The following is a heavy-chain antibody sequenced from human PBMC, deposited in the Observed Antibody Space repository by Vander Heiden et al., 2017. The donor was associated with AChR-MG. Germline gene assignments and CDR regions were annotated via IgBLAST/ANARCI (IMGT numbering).Heavy chain of an antibody. CDR1: GGSVSSGEYY. Sequence: GQPPVSGPGLVTPSPTLSRPCTASGGSVSSGEYYWWWIRQPPEEGLEWIGYIYYSGSTYYNPALNSRVTISVDTSKNQYSLKLSSVTAADTAVYYCARGRGGHGAIDYWGQGTLVTVSS. D-gene: IGHD3-10*01. CDR2: IYYSGST. J-gene: IGHJ4*02. CDR3: ARGRGGHGAIDY. V-gene: IGHV4-30-4*01.